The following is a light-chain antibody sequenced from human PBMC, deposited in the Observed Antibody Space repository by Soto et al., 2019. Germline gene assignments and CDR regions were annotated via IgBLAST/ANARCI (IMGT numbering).Light chain of an antibody. Sequence: DIQMTQSPSTLSGYVGDRVTITCRASQTISSWLAWYQQKPGKAPKLLIYGASTLQSGVPSRFGGSGSGTDFTLTVSSLQPEDFATYYCQQLFMYLPTFGPGTKVDIK. CDR2: GAS. J-gene: IGKJ3*01. CDR3: QQLFMYLPT. CDR1: QTISSW. V-gene: IGKV1-5*01.